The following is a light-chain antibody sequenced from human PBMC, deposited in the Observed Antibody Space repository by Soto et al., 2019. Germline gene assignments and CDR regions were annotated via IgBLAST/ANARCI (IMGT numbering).Light chain of an antibody. V-gene: IGKV1-39*01. J-gene: IGKJ5*01. Sequence: DIQMTQSPSSLSASVGDRVTITCRASQSISSYLNWYQQKPGKAPKLLIYAAASLQSGVPSRFIGSGSGTDFTLPLSSLHPEDFPTYSCQQSYSTPPTFGQGTRLEIK. CDR2: AAA. CDR3: QQSYSTPPT. CDR1: QSISSY.